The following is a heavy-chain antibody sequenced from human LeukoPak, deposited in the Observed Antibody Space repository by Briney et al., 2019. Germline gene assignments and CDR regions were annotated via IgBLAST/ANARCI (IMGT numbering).Heavy chain of an antibody. Sequence: GGSLRLSCTASGFTFSVYTIHWVRQAPGKGLEWVAMISFDGSNKYYADSVKGRFTISRDNSKNTVYVQIDSLRPDDAAVYYCARAYTRRGAMVTPAFFDHWGQGTLVTVSS. V-gene: IGHV3-30-3*01. CDR3: ARAYTRRGAMVTPAFFDH. CDR2: ISFDGSNK. J-gene: IGHJ4*02. CDR1: GFTFSVYT. D-gene: IGHD3-10*01.